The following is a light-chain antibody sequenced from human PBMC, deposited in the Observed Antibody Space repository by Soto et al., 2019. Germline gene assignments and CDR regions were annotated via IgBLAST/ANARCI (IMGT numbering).Light chain of an antibody. Sequence: EIVLTQAPGTLSLSPGERATLSCRASQSVSSNFLAWYQQKPGQAPRLLIYGASNRATGIPDRFSGSGSGTDFILTISGLETEDFAVFYCQQYGSSPVTFGQGTRLEIK. V-gene: IGKV3-20*01. CDR2: GAS. J-gene: IGKJ5*01. CDR1: QSVSSNF. CDR3: QQYGSSPVT.